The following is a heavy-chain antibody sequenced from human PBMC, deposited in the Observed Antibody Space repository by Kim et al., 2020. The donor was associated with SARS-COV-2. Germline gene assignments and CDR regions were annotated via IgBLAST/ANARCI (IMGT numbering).Heavy chain of an antibody. V-gene: IGHV3-21*01. J-gene: IGHJ6*02. CDR2: ISSSSSYI. D-gene: IGHD3-10*01. CDR1: GCTFSSYS. Sequence: GGSLRLSCAASGCTFSSYSMNWVRQAPGKGLEWVSSISSSSSYIYYADSVKGRFTISRDNAKNSLYLQMNSLRAEDTAVYDCARQEVRGVILVDYYGMDVMGQRTTGTVSS. CDR3: ARQEVRGVILVDYYGMDV.